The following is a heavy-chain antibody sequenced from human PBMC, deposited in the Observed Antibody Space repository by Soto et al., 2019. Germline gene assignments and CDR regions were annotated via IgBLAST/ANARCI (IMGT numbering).Heavy chain of an antibody. CDR2: ISGSGGST. Sequence: EVQLLESGGGLVQPGGSLRLSCAASGFTFSSYAMSWVRQAPGKGLEWVSAISGSGGSTYYADSVKGRFTISRDNSQTTVFRQMNSRRAEAAALYYCAKVRIRKPPPVISAVEYLGFDYWGQGTLVTVSS. CDR3: AKVRIRKPPPVISAVEYLGFDY. J-gene: IGHJ4*02. D-gene: IGHD6-13*01. V-gene: IGHV3-23*01. CDR1: GFTFSSYA.